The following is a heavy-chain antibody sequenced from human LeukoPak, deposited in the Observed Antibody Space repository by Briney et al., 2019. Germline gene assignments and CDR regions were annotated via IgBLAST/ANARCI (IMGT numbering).Heavy chain of an antibody. D-gene: IGHD6-13*01. CDR2: ISSSSSYI. Sequence: GGSLKLSCAASGFTFSDHYMNWVRQAPGKGLEWVSSISSSSSYIYYADSVKGRFTISRDNAKNSLYLQMNSLRAEDTAVYYCARGRGSSCLGWGQGTLVTVSS. J-gene: IGHJ4*02. CDR1: GFTFSDHY. V-gene: IGHV3-21*01. CDR3: ARGRGSSCLG.